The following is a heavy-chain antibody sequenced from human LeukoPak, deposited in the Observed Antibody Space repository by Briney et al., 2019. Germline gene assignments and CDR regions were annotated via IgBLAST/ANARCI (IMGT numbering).Heavy chain of an antibody. CDR3: ARREGYCSSITCLNRFDP. CDR2: IYKSGST. CDR1: GGSISSSSYY. V-gene: IGHV4-39*01. J-gene: IGHJ5*02. D-gene: IGHD2-2*01. Sequence: SETLSLTCTVSGGSISSSSYYWGWIRQPPGKGLEWIGSIYKSGSTYYNPSLKSRVTISVDTSKNQFSLKLTSVTAADTALYYRARREGYCSSITCLNRFDPWGQGTLVTVSS.